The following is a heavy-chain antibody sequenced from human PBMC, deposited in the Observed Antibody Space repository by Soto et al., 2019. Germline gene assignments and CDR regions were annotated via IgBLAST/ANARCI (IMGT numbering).Heavy chain of an antibody. CDR3: ARGAKVDIVLMVYAIRDFIGAFDI. CDR1: GCTFSSYA. CDR2: ISYDGSNK. D-gene: IGHD2-8*01. Sequence: GGSLRLSCAAAGCTFSSYAMHWVRQAPGKGLEWVAVISYDGSNKYYADSVKGRFTISRDNSKNTLYLQMNSLRAEDTAVYYCARGAKVDIVLMVYAIRDFIGAFDIWGQGTMVTVSS. V-gene: IGHV3-30-3*01. J-gene: IGHJ3*02.